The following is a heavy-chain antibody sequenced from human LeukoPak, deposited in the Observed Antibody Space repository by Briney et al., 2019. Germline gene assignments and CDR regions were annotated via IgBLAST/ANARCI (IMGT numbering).Heavy chain of an antibody. CDR3: AIEVLGGAGDY. Sequence: RRASVKVSCKVSGYTLTELSMHWVRQAPGKGLEWMGGFDPEDGETIYAQKFQGRVTTTEDTSTDTAYMELSSLRSEDTAVYYCAIEVLGGAGDYWGQGTLVTVSS. CDR2: FDPEDGET. D-gene: IGHD3-3*01. V-gene: IGHV1-24*01. J-gene: IGHJ4*02. CDR1: GYTLTELS.